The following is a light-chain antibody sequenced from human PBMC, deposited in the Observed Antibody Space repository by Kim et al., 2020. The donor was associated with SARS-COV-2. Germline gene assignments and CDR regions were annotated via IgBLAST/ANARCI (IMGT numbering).Light chain of an antibody. V-gene: IGLV3-19*01. Sequence: ALGKTVRITCQGDSHTSYYASWCQQKQGQAPVLVIYGKNNRPSGIPDRFSGSSSGNTASLTITGDQAEDEADYYCNSRDSSRNHLVFGGGSQLTVL. CDR1: SHTSYY. CDR3: NSRDSSRNHLV. J-gene: IGLJ3*02. CDR2: GKN.